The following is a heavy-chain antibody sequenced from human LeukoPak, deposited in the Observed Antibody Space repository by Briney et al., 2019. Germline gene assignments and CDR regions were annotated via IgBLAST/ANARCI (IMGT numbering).Heavy chain of an antibody. CDR1: GYSISSGYY. CDR2: IYHSGST. V-gene: IGHV4-38-2*02. CDR3: ARDRRGMVREYYFDY. J-gene: IGHJ4*02. D-gene: IGHD3-10*01. Sequence: SETLSLTCAVSGYSISSGYYWGWIRQPPGKGLEWIGSIYHSGSTYYNPSLKSRVTISVDTSKKQFSLKLSSVTAADTAVYYCARDRRGMVREYYFDYWGQGTLVTVSS.